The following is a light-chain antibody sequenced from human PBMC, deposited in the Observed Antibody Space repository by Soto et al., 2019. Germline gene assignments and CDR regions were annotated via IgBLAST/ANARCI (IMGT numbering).Light chain of an antibody. V-gene: IGKV1-5*03. CDR3: QQYNDYSWT. Sequence: DIQMTQSPSTLSASVGDRVTITCRASQSISRWLAWHQQRPGKAPRLLIYKASTLEIGVPSRFSGSGSGTEFTLTISSLQPDDVAIYYCQQYNDYSWTFGQGTKVDIK. CDR2: KAS. CDR1: QSISRW. J-gene: IGKJ1*01.